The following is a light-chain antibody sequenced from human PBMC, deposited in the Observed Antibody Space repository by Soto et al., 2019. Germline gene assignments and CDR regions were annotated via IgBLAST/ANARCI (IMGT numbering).Light chain of an antibody. CDR2: GSS. CDR3: QQYGSSPQDT. V-gene: IGKV3-20*01. Sequence: EILLTQXXXXLXXXPXERATLSXRAIQSISTSYLAWYQQKPGQAPRLLIYGSSSRATGIPDRFSGSGSGTDFTLTISSLEPEDFAVYYCQQYGSSPQDTFGQGTKVDIK. J-gene: IGKJ1*01. CDR1: QSISTSY.